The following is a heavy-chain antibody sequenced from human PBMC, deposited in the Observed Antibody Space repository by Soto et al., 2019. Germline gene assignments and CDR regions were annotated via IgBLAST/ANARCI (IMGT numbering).Heavy chain of an antibody. CDR1: GGSISSSNW. CDR2: IYHSGST. D-gene: IGHD2-15*01. J-gene: IGHJ4*02. Sequence: PSETLSLTCAVSGGSISSSNWWSWVRQPPGKGLEWIGEIYHSGSTNYNPSLKSRVTISVDKSKNQFSLKLSSVPAADTAVYYCAVTVVAATLDYWGQGTLVTVS. CDR3: AVTVVAATLDY. V-gene: IGHV4-4*02.